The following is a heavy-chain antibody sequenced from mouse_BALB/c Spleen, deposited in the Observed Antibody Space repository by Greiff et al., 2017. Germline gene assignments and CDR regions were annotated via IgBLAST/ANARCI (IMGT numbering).Heavy chain of an antibody. CDR3: TRLTDLIDY. D-gene: IGHD3-2*01. Sequence: VQLQQSGPQLVRPGASVKISCTASGYSFTSYWMHWVKQRPGQGLEWIGMIDPSDSETRLNQKFKDKATLTVDKSSSTAYMQLSSPTSEDSAVYYCTRLTDLIDYWGKGTSVTVSA. V-gene: IGHV1S127*01. CDR2: IDPSDSET. CDR1: GYSFTSYW. J-gene: IGHJ2*03.